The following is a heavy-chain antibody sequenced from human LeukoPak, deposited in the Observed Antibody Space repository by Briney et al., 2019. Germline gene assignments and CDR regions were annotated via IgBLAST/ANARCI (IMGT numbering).Heavy chain of an antibody. CDR1: GYIFTSYW. J-gene: IGHJ4*02. V-gene: IGHV5-51*01. Sequence: GESLKISCTCSGYIFTSYWIGWLRPMPGKGLEWMGIIYPGDSDTRYSPSFQRQVTISADKSISTAYLQWSSLKASDTAMYYCARSDPWGSVDYWGQGTLVTVSS. CDR2: IYPGDSDT. CDR3: ARSDPWGSVDY. D-gene: IGHD7-27*01.